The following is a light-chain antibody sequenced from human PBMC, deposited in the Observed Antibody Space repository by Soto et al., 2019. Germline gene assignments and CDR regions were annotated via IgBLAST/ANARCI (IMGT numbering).Light chain of an antibody. CDR1: QDINNY. J-gene: IGKJ2*01. V-gene: IGKV1-33*01. CDR3: QQYNNYPYT. CDR2: GAS. Sequence: DIQMTQSPSSLSASVADRVTITCQASQDINNYLNWYQQQPGKAPKVLIYGASKLETGVPSRFSGSGSGTDFTFTISSLQAEDIATYYCQQYNNYPYTFGQGTKVEI.